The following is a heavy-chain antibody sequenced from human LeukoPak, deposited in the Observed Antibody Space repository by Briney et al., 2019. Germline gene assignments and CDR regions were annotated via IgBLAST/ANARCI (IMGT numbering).Heavy chain of an antibody. CDR2: ISSTGSSI. CDR3: ARDVTYHGGDWFDP. V-gene: IGHV3-48*04. D-gene: IGHD4-23*01. CDR1: ESTFSSYS. Sequence: GGSLRLSCAASESTFSSYSMSWVRQAPGKGLEWVSYISSTGSSIYYADSVKGRFTISRDNAKNSLYLQMNSLRAEDTAVYYCARDVTYHGGDWFDPWGQGTLVTVSS. J-gene: IGHJ5*02.